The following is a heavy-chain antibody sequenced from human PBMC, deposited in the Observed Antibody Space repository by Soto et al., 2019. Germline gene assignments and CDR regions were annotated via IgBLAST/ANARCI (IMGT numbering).Heavy chain of an antibody. V-gene: IGHV2-5*02. Sequence: QITLKESGPTLVKPTQTLTLTCTVSGFSLTSNAVGVGWFRQPPGKALEWLALIYWDDDNHYSPSLKSRLTFTQDTSKNQVVLIMTNMDTVDTATYYCAHGSGWLCDFWGQGTLVTVSS. CDR2: IYWDDDN. J-gene: IGHJ4*02. D-gene: IGHD6-19*01. CDR3: AHGSGWLCDF. CDR1: GFSLTSNAVG.